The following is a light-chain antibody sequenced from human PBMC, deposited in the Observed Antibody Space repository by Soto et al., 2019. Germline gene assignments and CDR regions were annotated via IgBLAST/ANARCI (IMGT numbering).Light chain of an antibody. V-gene: IGKV1-9*01. CDR3: QQLNSYSFT. Sequence: DIQLTQSPPFLSASVGDRVTITCRASQGISSYLAWYQQKPGKAPKLLIYAASTLQSGVPSRFSGSGSGTEFTLTISSLQPEDFATYYCQQLNSYSFTFGQGKGLESK. J-gene: IGKJ5*01. CDR2: AAS. CDR1: QGISSY.